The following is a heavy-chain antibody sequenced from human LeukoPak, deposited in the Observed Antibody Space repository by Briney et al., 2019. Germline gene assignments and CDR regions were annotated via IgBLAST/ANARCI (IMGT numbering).Heavy chain of an antibody. Sequence: GGSLRLSCAGSGFIFSKYWMTWVRQAPGKGLEWVANIRHDGIRQNYLDSVEGRFSISRDNAQNSLFLQMNNLRVEDTGIYYCVRDDDYERDDIWYEALDVWGPGTRVTVSS. CDR1: GFIFSKYW. J-gene: IGHJ3*01. CDR2: IRHDGIRQ. CDR3: VRDDDYERDDIWYEALDV. V-gene: IGHV3-7*01. D-gene: IGHD3-22*01.